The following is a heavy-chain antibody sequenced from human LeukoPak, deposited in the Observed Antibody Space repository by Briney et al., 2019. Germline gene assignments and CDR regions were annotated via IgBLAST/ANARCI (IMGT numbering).Heavy chain of an antibody. J-gene: IGHJ5*02. Sequence: SVKVSCKASGGTFSSYAISWVRQAPGQGLEWMGGIIPIFGTANYAQKFQGRVTITADESTSTAYMEPSSLRSEDTAVYYCARCPIEMWELPNWFDPWGQGTLVTVSS. V-gene: IGHV1-69*13. D-gene: IGHD1-26*01. CDR2: IIPIFGTA. CDR3: ARCPIEMWELPNWFDP. CDR1: GGTFSSYA.